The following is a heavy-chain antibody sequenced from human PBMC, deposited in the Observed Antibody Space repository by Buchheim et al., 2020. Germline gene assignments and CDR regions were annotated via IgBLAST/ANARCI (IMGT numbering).Heavy chain of an antibody. CDR2: ISYDGSNK. CDR1: GFTFSSYA. CDR3: ARDVNGYDFWSGYFKTYYYGMDV. V-gene: IGHV3-30-3*01. D-gene: IGHD3-3*01. Sequence: QVQLVESGGGVVQPGGSLRLSCAASGFTFSSYAMHWVRQAPGKGLEWVAVISYDGSNKYYADSVKGRFTISRNNSKNTLYLQMNSLRAEDTAVYYCARDVNGYDFWSGYFKTYYYGMDVWGQGTT. J-gene: IGHJ6*02.